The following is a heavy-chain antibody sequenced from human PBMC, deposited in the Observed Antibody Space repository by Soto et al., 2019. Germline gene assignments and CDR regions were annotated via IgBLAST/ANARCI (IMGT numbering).Heavy chain of an antibody. D-gene: IGHD2-8*01. CDR1: EFTFSKHG. J-gene: IGHJ4*02. CDR3: EKGPQLLMIYPVLDS. Sequence: GWSLRLSCAASEFTFSKHGMHWVRQAPGKGLEWVAVMSYDGSNEYYADSVKGRFTISRDNSKNTLYLQMNSLRPEDTAVYFCEKGPQLLMIYPVLDSCGQGPLVTVSS. V-gene: IGHV3-30*18. CDR2: MSYDGSNE.